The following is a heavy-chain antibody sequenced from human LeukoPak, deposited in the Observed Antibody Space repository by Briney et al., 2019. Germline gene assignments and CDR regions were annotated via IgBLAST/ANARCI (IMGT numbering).Heavy chain of an antibody. Sequence: PGGSLRLSCAASGFTFSSYSMNWVRQAPGKGLEWVSVIYSGGSTYYADSVKGRFTISRDNSKNTLYLQMNSLRAEDTAVYYCARDSFPARFDYWGQGALVTVSS. J-gene: IGHJ4*02. CDR2: IYSGGST. D-gene: IGHD3-16*02. CDR1: GFTFSSYS. V-gene: IGHV3-53*01. CDR3: ARDSFPARFDY.